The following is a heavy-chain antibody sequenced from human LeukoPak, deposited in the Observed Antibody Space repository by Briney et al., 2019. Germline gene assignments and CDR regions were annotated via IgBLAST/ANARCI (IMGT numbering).Heavy chain of an antibody. V-gene: IGHV1-58*02. CDR3: AAVGDYGDYDY. Sequence: GASVKVSCKASGFTFTSSAMQWVRQARGQRLEWIGWIVVGSGNTNYAQKFQERVTITRDMSTSTTYMELSSLRSEDTAVYYCAAVGDYGDYDYWGQGTLVTVSS. D-gene: IGHD4-17*01. J-gene: IGHJ4*02. CDR2: IVVGSGNT. CDR1: GFTFTSSA.